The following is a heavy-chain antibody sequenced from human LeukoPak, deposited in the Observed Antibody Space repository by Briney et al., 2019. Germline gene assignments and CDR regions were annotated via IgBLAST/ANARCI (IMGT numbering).Heavy chain of an antibody. Sequence: GGSLRLSCAASGFTFSRQGMSWVREARGKGGEGGANIKQGGREKYYVDSVKRRYTISRDNAKNSLYLQMNSLRAEDTAVYYCARDGSDWFGELLSSFDYGGQGILVTVS. CDR1: GFTFSRQG. V-gene: IGHV3-7*03. J-gene: IGHJ4*02. D-gene: IGHD3-10*01. CDR3: ARDGSDWFGELLSSFDY. CDR2: IKQGGREK.